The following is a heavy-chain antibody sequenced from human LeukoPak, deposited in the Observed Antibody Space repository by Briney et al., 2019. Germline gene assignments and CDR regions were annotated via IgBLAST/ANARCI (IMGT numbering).Heavy chain of an antibody. D-gene: IGHD2-2*01. CDR1: GFTFSSYA. J-gene: IGHJ4*02. V-gene: IGHV3-30*03. CDR3: ARGDDIVVVPAAMFSFDY. CDR2: ISYDGSNK. Sequence: PGGSLRLSCAASGFTFSSYAMYWVSQAPGKGLEWVALISYDGSNKNYADSVKGRFTISRDNSKNTLYLQMNSLRAEDTAVYYCARGDDIVVVPAAMFSFDYWGQGTLVTVSS.